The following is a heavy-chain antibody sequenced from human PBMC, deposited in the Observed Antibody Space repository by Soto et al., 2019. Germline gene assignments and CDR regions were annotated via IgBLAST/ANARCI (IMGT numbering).Heavy chain of an antibody. CDR2: FSVYNGNT. J-gene: IGHJ4*02. Sequence: QVQLVQSGAEVKKPEASVKVSCKASGYTFTSHGISWVRQAPGQGLEWMGWFSVYNGNTQYAQKVQGRVTLTTDTSTSTAYMELRSLTSDDTAIYYCARGYSGSYFPDYWGQGTLVTVSS. V-gene: IGHV1-18*04. CDR1: GYTFTSHG. CDR3: ARGYSGSYFPDY. D-gene: IGHD1-26*01.